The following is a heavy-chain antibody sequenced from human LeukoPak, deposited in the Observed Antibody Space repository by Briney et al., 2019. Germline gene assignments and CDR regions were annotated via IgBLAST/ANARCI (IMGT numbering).Heavy chain of an antibody. CDR3: ARDPLFGGYFDY. D-gene: IGHD3-10*02. J-gene: IGHJ4*02. CDR2: IYYSGST. V-gene: IGHV4-59*01. Sequence: SETLSLTCTVSGGSISSYCWSWIRQPPGKGLEWIGYIYYSGSTNYNPSLKSRVTISVDTSKNQFSLKLSSVTAADTAVYYCARDPLFGGYFDYWGQGTLVTVSS. CDR1: GGSISSYC.